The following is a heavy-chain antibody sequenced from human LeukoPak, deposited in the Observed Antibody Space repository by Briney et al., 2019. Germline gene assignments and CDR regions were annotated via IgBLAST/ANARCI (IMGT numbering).Heavy chain of an antibody. V-gene: IGHV3-53*04. J-gene: IGHJ5*02. CDR3: ARARYSSGWYQFDP. CDR2: IYSGGST. D-gene: IGHD6-19*01. CDR1: GFIVSSNY. Sequence: PGGSLRLSCAASGFIVSSNYMSWVRQAPGKGLEWVSVIYSGGSTYYADSVKGRFTISRHNSKNTLYLQMNSLRAEDTAVYYCARARYSSGWYQFDPWGQGTLVTVSS.